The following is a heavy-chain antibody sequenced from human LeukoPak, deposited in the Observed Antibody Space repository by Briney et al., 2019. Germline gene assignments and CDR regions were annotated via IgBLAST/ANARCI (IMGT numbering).Heavy chain of an antibody. D-gene: IGHD1-7*01. V-gene: IGHV3-30*18. CDR2: ISYDGSSK. J-gene: IGHJ4*02. Sequence: GGSLRLSCAASGFTFSNYAMHWVRQAPGKGLEWVAIISYDGSSKYYTDSVKGRFTISRDNSKNTLYLQMNSLGPEDTAMYYCAKVRVVFNWNYAYYFDYWGQGTLVTVSS. CDR3: AKVRVVFNWNYAYYFDY. CDR1: GFTFSNYA.